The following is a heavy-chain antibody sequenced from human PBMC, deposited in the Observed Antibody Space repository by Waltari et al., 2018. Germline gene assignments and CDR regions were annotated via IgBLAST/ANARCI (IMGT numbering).Heavy chain of an antibody. CDR2: IYYSGSN. V-gene: IGHV4-31*03. Sequence: QVQLQESGPGRVKPSQTLSLTCTVSGGSLSSCGYYRRWIRQHPGKGLEWIGYIYYSGSNYYNPSLKSRVTISVDTSKHQFSLKLRSVTAADTAVYYCARAIPSDAFDIWGQGTMVTVSS. CDR1: GGSLSSCGYY. J-gene: IGHJ3*02. D-gene: IGHD2-21*01. CDR3: ARAIPSDAFDI.